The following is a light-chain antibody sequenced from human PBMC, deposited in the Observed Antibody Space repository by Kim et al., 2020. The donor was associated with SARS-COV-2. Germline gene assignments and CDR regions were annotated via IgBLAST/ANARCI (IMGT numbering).Light chain of an antibody. J-gene: IGKJ4*01. CDR1: ESIGRL. V-gene: IGKV1-5*01. CDR3: QHYDSYPLS. CDR2: DAS. Sequence: DIQMTQSPFTLSASVGDRVTITCRASESIGRLLAWYQQKPGKAPKFLLYDASTLESGVPSRFSGSGSGTEFSLTISSLQPDDSATYYCQHYDSYPLSFGGGTELE.